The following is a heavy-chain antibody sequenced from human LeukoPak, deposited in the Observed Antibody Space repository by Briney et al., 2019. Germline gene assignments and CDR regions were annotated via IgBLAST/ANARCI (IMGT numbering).Heavy chain of an antibody. J-gene: IGHJ4*02. Sequence: GGSLRLSCAASGFTFSSYSMNWVRQAPGKGLEWVSYISSSSSTIYYADSVKGRFTISRDNAKNSLYLEMNSLRAEDTAVYYCARGGDYGDYWGQGTLVTVSS. V-gene: IGHV3-48*01. D-gene: IGHD3-16*01. CDR1: GFTFSSYS. CDR2: ISSSSSTI. CDR3: ARGGDYGDY.